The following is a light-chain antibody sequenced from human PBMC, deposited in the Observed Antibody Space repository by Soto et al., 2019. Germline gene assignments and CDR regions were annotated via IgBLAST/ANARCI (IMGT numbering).Light chain of an antibody. V-gene: IGKV2-28*01. J-gene: IGKJ2*01. CDR3: MQGLQTMYT. Sequence: DIVMTQSPLSLPVTPGEPASISCRSSQSLLHSNGYIYLDWYLQKPGQSPQLLIYLGSNRASGVPDRFSGSGSGTDFTLKISRVEAEDVGVYYCMQGLQTMYTFGQGTKLEIK. CDR1: QSLLHSNGYIY. CDR2: LGS.